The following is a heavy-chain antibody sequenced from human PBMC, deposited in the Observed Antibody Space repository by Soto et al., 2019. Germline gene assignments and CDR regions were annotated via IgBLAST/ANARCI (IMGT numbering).Heavy chain of an antibody. V-gene: IGHV4-4*02. D-gene: IGHD6-19*01. CDR3: ARVGYSSGFDAFDI. J-gene: IGHJ3*02. CDR2: IYHSGST. Sequence: PSETLSLTCAVSGGSISSSNWWSWVRQPPGKGLEWIGEIYHSGSTNYNPSLKSRVTISVDKSKNQFSLKLSSVTAADTAVYYCARVGYSSGFDAFDIWGQGTMVTVSS. CDR1: GGSISSSNW.